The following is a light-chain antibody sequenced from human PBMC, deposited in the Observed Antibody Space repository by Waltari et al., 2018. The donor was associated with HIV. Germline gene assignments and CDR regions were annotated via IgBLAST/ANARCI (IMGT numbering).Light chain of an antibody. J-gene: IGLJ3*02. CDR3: AAWDDSLSGPV. CDR1: SSNIGSNY. V-gene: IGLV1-47*01. CDR2: RNN. Sequence: HSVLTQPPSASGTPGQRVTTSCSGSSSNIGSNYVYWYHQLPGTAPKLLIYRNNQRPSGVPDRFSGSKSDTSASLAISGLRSEDEADYYCAAWDDSLSGPVFGGGTKLTVL.